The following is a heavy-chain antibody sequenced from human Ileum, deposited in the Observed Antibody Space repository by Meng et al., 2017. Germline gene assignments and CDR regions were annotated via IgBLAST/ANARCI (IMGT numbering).Heavy chain of an antibody. CDR3: ASPLYDGNDYYYDPYTFDS. CDR1: GGSISSFSYY. J-gene: IGHJ4*01. Sequence: SETLSLTCTVSGGSISSFSYYWGWIRQPPGRGLEWIGSVYSSGSTYYNPSLKSRVTISIDTSKNQLTLNLHSVTAADTAVYYGASPLYDGNDYYYDPYTFDSWGHGTLVTVSS. V-gene: IGHV4-39*06. D-gene: IGHD3-22*01. CDR2: VYSSGST.